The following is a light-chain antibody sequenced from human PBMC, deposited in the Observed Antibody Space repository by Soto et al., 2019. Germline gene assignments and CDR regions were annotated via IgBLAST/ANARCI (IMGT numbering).Light chain of an antibody. CDR3: NSYTRSSTLV. CDR2: KVS. V-gene: IGLV2-14*03. CDR1: SSDVGGYNY. J-gene: IGLJ2*01. Sequence: QSALTQPASVSGSPGQSITISCTGTSSDVGGYNYVSWYQQHPGKAPKLIIYKVSNRPSGVSNRFSGSKSGNTASLTISGLQAEDEADYYCNSYTRSSTLVFGGGTKLTVL.